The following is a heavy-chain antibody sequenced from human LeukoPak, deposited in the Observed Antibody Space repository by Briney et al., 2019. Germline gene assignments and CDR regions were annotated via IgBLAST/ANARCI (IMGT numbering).Heavy chain of an antibody. D-gene: IGHD3-3*01. CDR1: GFTFSDYY. Sequence: GESLRLSCAASGFTFSDYYMSWIRQAPGKGLEWVSYISNSGSTIYYADSVKGRFTISRDNAKNSLYLQMNSLTAEDTAVYYCARDGGPSYFDYWGQGTLVTVSS. CDR3: ARDGGPSYFDY. V-gene: IGHV3-11*01. J-gene: IGHJ4*02. CDR2: ISNSGSTI.